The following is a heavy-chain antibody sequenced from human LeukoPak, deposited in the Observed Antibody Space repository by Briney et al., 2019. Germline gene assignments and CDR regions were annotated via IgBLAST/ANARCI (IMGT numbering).Heavy chain of an antibody. J-gene: IGHJ4*02. CDR3: AREISVGGYNPGFDY. V-gene: IGHV3-74*01. CDR1: GFSFSVYW. Sequence: GGSLRLSCAASGFSFSVYWMHWVRQAPGKGPVWVSRIKTDGSITDYADFVKGRFTISRDNSKNTLYLQMNSLRAEDTAVYYCAREISVGGYNPGFDYWGQGTLVTVSS. CDR2: IKTDGSIT. D-gene: IGHD5-24*01.